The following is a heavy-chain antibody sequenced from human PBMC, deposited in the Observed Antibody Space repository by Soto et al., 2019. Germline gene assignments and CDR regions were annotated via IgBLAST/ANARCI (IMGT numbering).Heavy chain of an antibody. J-gene: IGHJ4*02. CDR3: AEEWELRPEYYFDY. D-gene: IGHD1-26*01. CDR2: ISYDGSNK. Sequence: LRLSFAASGFTFSSYGMHWVRQAPGKWLEWVAVISYDGSNKYYADSVKVRFTISRDNSKNTLYLQMNSLRAEDTAVHYCAEEWELRPEYYFDYWGQGTLVTVSS. V-gene: IGHV3-30*18. CDR1: GFTFSSYG.